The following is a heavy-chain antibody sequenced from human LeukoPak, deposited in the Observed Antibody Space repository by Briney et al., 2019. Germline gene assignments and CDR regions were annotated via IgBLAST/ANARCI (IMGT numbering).Heavy chain of an antibody. Sequence: GSLRLSCAASGFTFSSYAMSWVRQAPGKGLEWVSAISGSGGSTYYADSVKGRFTISRDNSKNTLYLQMNSLRAEDTAVYYCARGVGLVGATTFDYWGQGTLVTVSS. CDR3: ARGVGLVGATTFDY. J-gene: IGHJ4*02. V-gene: IGHV3-23*01. D-gene: IGHD1-26*01. CDR2: ISGSGGST. CDR1: GFTFSSYA.